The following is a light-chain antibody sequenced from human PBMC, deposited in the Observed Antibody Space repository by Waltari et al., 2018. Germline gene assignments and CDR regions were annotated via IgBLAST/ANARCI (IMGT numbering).Light chain of an antibody. V-gene: IGLV1-51*01. J-gene: IGLJ2*01. Sequence: QSVLTQPPSVSAAPGQQVTISCSGSTSNIGDNYVSWYQRLPGKDPRLLIFSNRKRPSGIPDRFYGSKSDTSATLGITGLQTGDEADYYCATWDRILSAVIIGGGTKLTVL. CDR2: SNR. CDR1: TSNIGDNY. CDR3: ATWDRILSAVI.